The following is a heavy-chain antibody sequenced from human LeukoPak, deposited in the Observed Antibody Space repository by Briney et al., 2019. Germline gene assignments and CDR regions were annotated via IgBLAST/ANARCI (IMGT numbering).Heavy chain of an antibody. CDR2: IYTSGST. D-gene: IGHD2-8*01. Sequence: SETLSLTCTVSGGSISSYYWSWIRQPAGKGLEWVGRIYTSGSTNYNPSLKSRVTMSVDTSKNQFSLKLSSVTAADTAVYYCARDYLMVDAFDIWGQGTMVTVSS. CDR1: GGSISSYY. J-gene: IGHJ3*02. CDR3: ARDYLMVDAFDI. V-gene: IGHV4-4*07.